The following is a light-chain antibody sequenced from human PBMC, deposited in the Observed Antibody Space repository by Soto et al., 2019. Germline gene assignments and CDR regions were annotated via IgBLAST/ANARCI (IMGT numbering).Light chain of an antibody. V-gene: IGLV3-1*01. CDR3: QAWDSSTYA. J-gene: IGLJ1*01. Sequence: SSELTQSPSVSVTPGQTASITCSGDKLGDKYACWYQQKPGQSPLLVIYQDTMRPSGIPERFSGSNSGNTATLTISGTQAMDETDYYCQAWDSSTYAFGTGTKVTVL. CDR1: KLGDKY. CDR2: QDT.